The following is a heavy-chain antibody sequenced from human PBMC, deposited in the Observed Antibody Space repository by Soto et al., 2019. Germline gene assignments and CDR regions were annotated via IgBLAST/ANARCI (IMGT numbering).Heavy chain of an antibody. D-gene: IGHD1-20*01. V-gene: IGHV3-53*01. CDR1: GFAVSSSY. CDR3: ARDPPITSDYAMDV. CDR2: TYTGGST. J-gene: IGHJ6*02. Sequence: PWGSLRLSCAASGFAVSSSYMMWVRQAPGKGLECISVTYTGGSTHYADSVKGRFTISRDDSSNTLYLQMNSLRAEDTAVYYCARDPPITSDYAMDVWGQGTTVTVSS.